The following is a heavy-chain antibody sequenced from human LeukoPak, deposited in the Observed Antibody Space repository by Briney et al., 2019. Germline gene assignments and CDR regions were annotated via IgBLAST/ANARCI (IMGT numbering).Heavy chain of an antibody. J-gene: IGHJ4*02. CDR2: ISGIGGDT. V-gene: IGHV3-23*01. CDR3: ATSSGWYPKYFDY. Sequence: AISGIGGDTYYADSVKGRFTISRDNSKNTLYLQMNSLRAEDTALYYCATSSGWYPKYFDYWGQGTLVTVSS. D-gene: IGHD6-19*01.